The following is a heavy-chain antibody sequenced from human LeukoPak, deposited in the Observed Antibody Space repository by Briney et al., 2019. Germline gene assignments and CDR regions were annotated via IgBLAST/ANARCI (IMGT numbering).Heavy chain of an antibody. V-gene: IGHV1-2*02. D-gene: IGHD2-15*01. CDR2: INPNSGGT. CDR3: ASVSGRLLEPFDI. J-gene: IGHJ3*02. CDR1: GYTFTGYY. Sequence: ASVKVSCKASGYTFTGYYIHWVRQAPGQGLEWMGWINPNSGGTNYAQKFQGRVTMTRDTSISTAYMELSRLRSDDTAVYYCASVSGRLLEPFDIWGQGTMVTVSS.